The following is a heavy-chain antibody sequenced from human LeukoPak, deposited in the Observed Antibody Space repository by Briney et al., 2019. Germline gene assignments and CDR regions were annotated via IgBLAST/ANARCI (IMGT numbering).Heavy chain of an antibody. D-gene: IGHD6-19*01. J-gene: IGHJ4*02. Sequence: PGGSLRLSCAASGFTVSNNYMSWVRQAPGKGLEWVSVIYSGGNTYYADSMKGRFTISRDNAKNSLYLQMNSLRAEDTAVYYCVAVAGTKPLFLFDCWGQGTLVTVSS. CDR1: GFTVSNNY. V-gene: IGHV3-53*01. CDR2: IYSGGNT. CDR3: VAVAGTKPLFLFDC.